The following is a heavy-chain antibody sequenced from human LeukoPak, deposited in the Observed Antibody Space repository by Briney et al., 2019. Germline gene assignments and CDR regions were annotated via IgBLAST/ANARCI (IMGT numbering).Heavy chain of an antibody. CDR3: ARGTPAAGKVY. V-gene: IGHV3-21*01. Sequence: GGSLRLSCAASGFTFDDYAMTWVRQAPGKGLEWVSSISSSSSYIYYADSVKGRFTISRDNAKNSLYLQMNSLRAEDTAVYYCARGTPAAGKVYWGQGTLVTVSS. CDR2: ISSSSSYI. J-gene: IGHJ4*02. D-gene: IGHD6-13*01. CDR1: GFTFDDYA.